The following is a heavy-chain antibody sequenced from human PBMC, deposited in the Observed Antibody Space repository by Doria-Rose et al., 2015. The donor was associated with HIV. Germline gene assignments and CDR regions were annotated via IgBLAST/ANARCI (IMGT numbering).Heavy chain of an antibody. Sequence: VQLVQSGGGLVQPGRSLRLSCVGSGFSFESYAMHWVRLAPGKGLEWVAGFSWDSGARGSADSVEGRFTISRDNAKKSVYLEMRSLRPEDTAFYYCAKAPIIGPKYYFYMDVWGKGTSVTVSS. D-gene: IGHD3-3*01. V-gene: IGHV3-9*01. CDR2: FSWDSGAR. CDR3: AKAPIIGPKYYFYMDV. CDR1: GFSFESYA. J-gene: IGHJ6*03.